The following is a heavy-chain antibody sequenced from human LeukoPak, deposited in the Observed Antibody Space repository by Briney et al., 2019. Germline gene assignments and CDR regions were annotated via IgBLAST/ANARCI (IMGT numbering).Heavy chain of an antibody. V-gene: IGHV4-59*01. CDR2: TYYSGST. CDR3: ARGGDDYYDSSGYIP. CDR1: GGSISSYY. D-gene: IGHD3-22*01. Sequence: SETLSLTCTVSGGSISSYYWSWIRQPPGKGLEWIGYTYYSGSTNYNPSLKSRVTISVDTSKNQFSLKLSSVTAADTAVYYCARGGDDYYDSSGYIPWGQGTLVTVSS. J-gene: IGHJ4*02.